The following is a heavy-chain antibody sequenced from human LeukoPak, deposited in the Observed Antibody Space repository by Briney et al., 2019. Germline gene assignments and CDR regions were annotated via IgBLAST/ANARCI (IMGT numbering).Heavy chain of an antibody. D-gene: IGHD6-6*01. J-gene: IGHJ6*02. V-gene: IGHV1-69*13. Sequence: SVKVSCKASGGTFSSYAISWVRQAPGQGLEWMGGIIPISGTANYAQKFQGRVTITADESTSTAYMELSSLRSEDTAVYYCARLPLRSIAVGYYGMDVWGQGTTVTVSS. CDR2: IIPISGTA. CDR3: ARLPLRSIAVGYYGMDV. CDR1: GGTFSSYA.